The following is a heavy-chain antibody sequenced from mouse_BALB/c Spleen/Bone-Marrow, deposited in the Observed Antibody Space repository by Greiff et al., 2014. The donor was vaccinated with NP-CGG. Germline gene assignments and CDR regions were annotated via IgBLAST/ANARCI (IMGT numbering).Heavy chain of an antibody. J-gene: IGHJ4*01. CDR2: INTRSGRS. CDR1: GYTFTSYW. V-gene: IGHV1S81*02. CDR3: DRGIYGDMDY. Sequence: QVQLQQPGAELVKPGASVKLSCKASGYTFTSYWMYWVIQRPGQGLEWIGEINTRSGRSNYNEKFKSRATLTVDKSSSTIYMQLSDLTSEDSAVCYYDRGIYGDMDYWGQGTSVTVSS. D-gene: IGHD1-1*01.